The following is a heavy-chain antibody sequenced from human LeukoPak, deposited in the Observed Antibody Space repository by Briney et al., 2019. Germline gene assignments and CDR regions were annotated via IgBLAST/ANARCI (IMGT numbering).Heavy chain of an antibody. Sequence: PSETLSLTCTVSGASISSGSYYWSWIRQHPGKGLEWIGYIYYSGTACYNPSLKSRLTISVDTSENQFSLKLSSVTAADTAVYYCARDRSGRGYSYGFDYWGQGTLVTVSS. CDR1: GASISSGSYY. D-gene: IGHD5-18*01. CDR3: ARDRSGRGYSYGFDY. V-gene: IGHV4-31*03. CDR2: IYYSGTA. J-gene: IGHJ4*02.